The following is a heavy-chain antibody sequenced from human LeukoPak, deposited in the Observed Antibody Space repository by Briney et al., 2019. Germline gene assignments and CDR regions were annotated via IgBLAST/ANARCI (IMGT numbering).Heavy chain of an antibody. Sequence: GGSLRLSCAASGFTFSSYSMNWVRQAPGKGLEWVANIKQDGSEKYYVDSVKGRFTISRDNAKNSLYLQMNSLRAEDTAVYYCARKFSTTWAFDYWGQGTLVTVSS. CDR2: IKQDGSEK. V-gene: IGHV3-7*01. CDR3: ARKFSTTWAFDY. J-gene: IGHJ4*02. CDR1: GFTFSSYS. D-gene: IGHD5/OR15-5a*01.